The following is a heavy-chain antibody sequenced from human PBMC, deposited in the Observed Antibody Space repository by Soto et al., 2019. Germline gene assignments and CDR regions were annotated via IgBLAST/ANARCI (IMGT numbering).Heavy chain of an antibody. D-gene: IGHD2-8*01. V-gene: IGHV1-2*04. CDR1: GYSSTDYH. CDR3: ARGDSTDCSKGVCSFFYNHDMDV. CDR2: INPKSGGT. J-gene: IGHJ6*02. Sequence: GASVKLSCKASGYSSTDYHINWLRQAPRQGLEWLGPINPKSGGTSTAQKFQGWVTMTTDTSISTASMELTRLTSDDTASYYCARGDSTDCSKGVCSFFYNHDMDVWGQGTTVTVSS.